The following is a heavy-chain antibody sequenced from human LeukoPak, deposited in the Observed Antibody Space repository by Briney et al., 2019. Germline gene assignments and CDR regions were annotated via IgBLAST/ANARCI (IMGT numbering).Heavy chain of an antibody. V-gene: IGHV4-59*08. Sequence: SETLSLTCTVSGGSISSYYWSWIRQPPGKGLEWIGYIYYSGSTNYNPSLKSRVTISVDTSKNQFSLKVSSVTAADTAVYYCASVVESPYFDYWGQGTLVTVSS. D-gene: IGHD3-22*01. J-gene: IGHJ4*02. CDR3: ASVVESPYFDY. CDR1: GGSISSYY. CDR2: IYYSGST.